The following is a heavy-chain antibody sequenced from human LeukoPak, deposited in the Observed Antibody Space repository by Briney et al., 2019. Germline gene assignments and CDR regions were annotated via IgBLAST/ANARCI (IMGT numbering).Heavy chain of an antibody. Sequence: SETLSLTCTVSGGSISSYYWSWIRQPPGKGLEWIGYIYYSGSTNYNPSLKSRVTISVDTSKNQFSLKLSSVTAADTAVYYCARYYGSGSYRPDRDAFDIWGQGTMVTVSS. CDR3: ARYYGSGSYRPDRDAFDI. V-gene: IGHV4-59*08. J-gene: IGHJ3*02. CDR1: GGSISSYY. D-gene: IGHD3-10*01. CDR2: IYYSGST.